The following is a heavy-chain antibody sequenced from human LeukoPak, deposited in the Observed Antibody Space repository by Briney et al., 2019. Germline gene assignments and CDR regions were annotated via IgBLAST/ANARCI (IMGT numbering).Heavy chain of an antibody. CDR2: ISGGGAST. D-gene: IGHD3-22*01. V-gene: IGHV3-23*01. CDR1: GFIFSNCA. J-gene: IGHJ4*02. CDR3: ARGRGEGSGWFDY. Sequence: GGSLRLSCAASGFIFSNCAMTWVRQAPGKGLEWVSSISGGGASTNYADSVKGRFTISRDNAKNSLYLQMNSLRAEDTAVYYCARGRGEGSGWFDYWGQGTLVTVSS.